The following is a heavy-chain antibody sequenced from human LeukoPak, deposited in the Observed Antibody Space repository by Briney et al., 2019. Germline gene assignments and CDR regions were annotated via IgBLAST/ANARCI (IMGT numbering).Heavy chain of an antibody. CDR1: GGSISSSSYY. J-gene: IGHJ4*02. Sequence: PSETLSLTCTVSGGSISSSSYYWGWIRQPPGKGLEWIGSIYYSGSTYYNPSLKSRVTISVDTSKNQFSLKLSSVTAADTAVYYCARLGNTHYYDSSGIDYWGQGTLVTVSS. CDR2: IYYSGST. CDR3: ARLGNTHYYDSSGIDY. V-gene: IGHV4-39*01. D-gene: IGHD3-22*01.